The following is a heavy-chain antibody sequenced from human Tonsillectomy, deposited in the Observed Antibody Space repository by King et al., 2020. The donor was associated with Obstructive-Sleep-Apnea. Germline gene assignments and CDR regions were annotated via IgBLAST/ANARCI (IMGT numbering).Heavy chain of an antibody. CDR3: SYYDSSGYLGSGAFDI. Sequence: QLVQSGGGLVKPGGSLRLSCAASGFTFSDYYMSWLRQAPGKGLEWVSYISSSSSYTNYADSVKGRFTISRDNAKNSLYLQMNSLRAEDTAVYYCSYYDSSGYLGSGAFDIWGQGTMVTVSS. D-gene: IGHD3-22*01. CDR2: ISSSSSYT. CDR1: GFTFSDYY. J-gene: IGHJ3*02. V-gene: IGHV3-11*06.